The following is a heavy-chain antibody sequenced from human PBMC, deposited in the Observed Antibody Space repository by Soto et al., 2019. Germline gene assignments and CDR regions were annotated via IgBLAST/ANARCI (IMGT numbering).Heavy chain of an antibody. CDR1: GFTFSSYG. Sequence: QVQLVESGGGVVQPGRSLRLSCAASGFTFSSYGMHWVRQAPGKGLEWVAVIWYDGSNKYYADSVKGRFTISRDNSKNTLYLQMNSLRAEDTAVYYCARSIAAAFDYWAQGTLVTVSS. CDR3: ARSIAAAFDY. V-gene: IGHV3-33*01. D-gene: IGHD6-13*01. CDR2: IWYDGSNK. J-gene: IGHJ4*02.